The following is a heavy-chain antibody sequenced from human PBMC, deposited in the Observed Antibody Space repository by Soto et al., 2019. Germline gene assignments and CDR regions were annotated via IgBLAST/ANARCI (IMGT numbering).Heavy chain of an antibody. CDR1: GGTFSSYA. V-gene: IGHV1-69*13. D-gene: IGHD2-2*01. Sequence: VASVKVSCKASGGTFSSYAISWVRQAPGQGLEWMGGIIPIFGTANYAQKFQGRVTITADESTSTAYMELSSLRSEDTAVYYCARGGVVPAAMMRNWFDPWGQGTLVTVSS. J-gene: IGHJ5*02. CDR3: ARGGVVPAAMMRNWFDP. CDR2: IIPIFGTA.